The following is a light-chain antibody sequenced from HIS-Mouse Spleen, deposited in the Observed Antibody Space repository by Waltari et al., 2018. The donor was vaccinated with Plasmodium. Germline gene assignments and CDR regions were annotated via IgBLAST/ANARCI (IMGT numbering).Light chain of an antibody. CDR3: SSYAGSNNLV. V-gene: IGLV2-8*01. Sequence: QSALTQPPSASGSPGQSVTISCTGTSSDVGGYNYVSWYQQPPGKAPKRRIYEVSTRPSGVPDRFSGAKSGNTASLTVSGLQAEDEADYYCSSYAGSNNLVFGGGTKLTVL. CDR2: EVS. CDR1: SSDVGGYNY. J-gene: IGLJ2*01.